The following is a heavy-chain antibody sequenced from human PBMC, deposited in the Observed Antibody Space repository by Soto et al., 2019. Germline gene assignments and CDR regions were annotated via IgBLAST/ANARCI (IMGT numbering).Heavy chain of an antibody. CDR1: GGSISSYY. CDR3: ARRYGGNFDY. Sequence: SETLSLTCTVSGGSISSYYWSWMRQPPGKGLEWIGYIHYSGSTNYNPSLKSRVTISVDTSKNQFSLKLSSVTAADTAVYYCARRYGGNFDYWGQGTLVTVPS. J-gene: IGHJ4*02. CDR2: IHYSGST. D-gene: IGHD3-16*01. V-gene: IGHV4-59*01.